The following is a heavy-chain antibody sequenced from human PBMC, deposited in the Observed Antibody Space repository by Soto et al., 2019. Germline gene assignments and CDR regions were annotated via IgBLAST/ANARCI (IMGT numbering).Heavy chain of an antibody. V-gene: IGHV1-3*01. J-gene: IGHJ5*02. CDR1: GYTFTSYA. Sequence: ASVKVSCKASGYTFTSYAMHWVRQAPGQRLEWMGWINAGNGNTKYSQKFQGRVTITRDTSASTAYMELSSLRSEDTAVYYCARVPRRGDYEMAWFYPWGKGTLVTVSS. CDR2: INAGNGNT. CDR3: ARVPRRGDYEMAWFYP. D-gene: IGHD4-17*01.